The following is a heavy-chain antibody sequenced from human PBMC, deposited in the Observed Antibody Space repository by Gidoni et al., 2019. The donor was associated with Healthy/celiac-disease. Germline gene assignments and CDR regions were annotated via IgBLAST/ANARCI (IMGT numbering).Heavy chain of an antibody. D-gene: IGHD4-17*01. V-gene: IGHV3-23*01. J-gene: IGHJ4*02. CDR3: AKRRGRPTAEGNYYFDY. CDR2: ISGSGGST. Sequence: EVQLLESGGGLVQPGGSLRLSCAASGFTFSSYAMSWVRQAPGKGLEWVSAISGSGGSTYYADSVKGRFTISRDNSKNTLYLQMNSLRAEDTAVYYCAKRRGRPTAEGNYYFDYWGQGTLVTVSS. CDR1: GFTFSSYA.